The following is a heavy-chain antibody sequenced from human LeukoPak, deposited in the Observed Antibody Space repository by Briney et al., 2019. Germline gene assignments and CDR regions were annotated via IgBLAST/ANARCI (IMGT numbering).Heavy chain of an antibody. CDR3: ARAITYYELFTGYSREYYFDD. CDR2: ISHSGST. V-gene: IGHV4-4*02. J-gene: IGHJ4*02. CDR1: GGSISSRNW. Sequence: SETLSLTCAVSGGSISSRNWWTWVRQPPGKGLEWIGEISHSGSTNYNPSLESRVTVSVDNSKNQFSLKLSSVTAADTAVYYCARAITYYELFTGYSREYYFDDWGQGILVTVSS. D-gene: IGHD3-9*01.